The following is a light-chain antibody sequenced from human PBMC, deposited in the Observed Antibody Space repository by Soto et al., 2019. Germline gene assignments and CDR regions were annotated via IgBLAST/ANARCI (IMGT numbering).Light chain of an antibody. V-gene: IGLV2-14*01. Sequence: QSVLTQPASVSGSPGQSIAISCTGTSSDVGNYNYVSWYQHHPGKVPKLMSYEVSNRPSGISDRFSGSKSGNTASLTISGLQPDDEADYYCSSYASSSTIVFGGGTKLTVL. J-gene: IGLJ2*01. CDR3: SSYASSSTIV. CDR1: SSDVGNYNY. CDR2: EVS.